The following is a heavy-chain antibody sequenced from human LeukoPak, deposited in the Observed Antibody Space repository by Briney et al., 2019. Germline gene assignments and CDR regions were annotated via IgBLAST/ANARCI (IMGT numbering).Heavy chain of an antibody. D-gene: IGHD3-22*01. CDR1: AGSSSSGSYY. CDR2: VYYSGST. CDR3: ARYYYDSSGYPFDY. J-gene: IGHJ4*02. V-gene: IGHV4-39*01. Sequence: SETLSLTCTVSAGSSSSGSYYWGWIRQPPGKGLEWIGSVYYSGSTYYNPSLKSRVTISVDTSKNQFSLKLSSVTAADTAVYYCARYYYDSSGYPFDYWGQGTLVTVSS.